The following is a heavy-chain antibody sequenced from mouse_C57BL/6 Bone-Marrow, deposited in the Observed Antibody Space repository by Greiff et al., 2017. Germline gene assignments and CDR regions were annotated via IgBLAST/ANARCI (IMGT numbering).Heavy chain of an antibody. Sequence: QVQLQQPGAELVRPGSSVKLSCKASGYTFTSYWMHWVKQRPIQGLEWIGNIDPSDSETHYNQKFKDKATLTVDKSSSTAYMQLSSLTSEDSAVYYCARRDYYGSRGYFDGWGTGTTDTVSS. CDR1: GYTFTSYW. D-gene: IGHD1-1*01. CDR2: IDPSDSET. CDR3: ARRDYYGSRGYFDG. V-gene: IGHV1-52*01. J-gene: IGHJ1*03.